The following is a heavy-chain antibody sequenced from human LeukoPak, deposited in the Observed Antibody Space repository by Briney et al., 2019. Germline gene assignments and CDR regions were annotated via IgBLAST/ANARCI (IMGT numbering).Heavy chain of an antibody. CDR1: GGTFSSYA. CDR2: IIPIFGTA. D-gene: IGHD3-22*01. Sequence: ASVKVSCKASGGTFSSYAISWVRQAPGQGLEWMGGIIPIFGTANYAQKFQGRVTITADESTSTAYMELSSLRSEDTAVYYCAKDLYDSGRADAFDIWGQGTMVTVSS. V-gene: IGHV1-69*13. CDR3: AKDLYDSGRADAFDI. J-gene: IGHJ3*02.